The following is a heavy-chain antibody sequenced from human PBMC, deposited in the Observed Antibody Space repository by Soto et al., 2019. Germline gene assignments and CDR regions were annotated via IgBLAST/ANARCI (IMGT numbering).Heavy chain of an antibody. D-gene: IGHD2-21*02. CDR2: IIPIFGIT. CDR3: GKTYCGGACYSLN. V-gene: IGHV1-69*02. J-gene: IGHJ4*02. CDR1: GGTFSNHT. Sequence: ASVKVSCKASGGTFSNHTVSWVRQAPGQGLEWMGRIIPIFGITNYAQKFQGRVTITADKSTTTAYMELSSLRSEDTSVYFCGKTYCGGACYSLNWGQGTQVTVSS.